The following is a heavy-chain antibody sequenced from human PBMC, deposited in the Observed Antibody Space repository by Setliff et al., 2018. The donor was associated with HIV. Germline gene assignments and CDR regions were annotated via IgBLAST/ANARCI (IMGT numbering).Heavy chain of an antibody. D-gene: IGHD3-16*01. Sequence: PSETLSLTCTVPSSSIRGGGYYWNWIRQHPGKGLEWIGYIYHSGTTNYNPSLKSRVTISVDTSKNQFSLKLSSVTAADTAVYYCARLLGTYFDPWGQGTLVTVSS. CDR2: IYHSGTT. V-gene: IGHV4-61*08. J-gene: IGHJ5*02. CDR1: SSSIRGGGYY. CDR3: ARLLGTYFDP.